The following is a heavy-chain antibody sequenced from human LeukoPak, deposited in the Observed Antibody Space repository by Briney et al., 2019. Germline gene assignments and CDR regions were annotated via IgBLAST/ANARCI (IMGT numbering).Heavy chain of an antibody. D-gene: IGHD1-26*01. CDR1: GYTFTRYY. V-gene: IGHV1-2*02. CDR2: INPNSSGT. J-gene: IGHJ4*02. CDR3: GRVGHSGSYRYLYHFDY. Sequence: ASVKVCCKASGYTFTRYYMDWMRQAPGQGLEWMACINPNSSGTNYAQKFQGRVTMTRDPSISTAYMELSRLRSDDTAVYYCGRVGHSGSYRYLYHFDYWFQAAMVTVSS.